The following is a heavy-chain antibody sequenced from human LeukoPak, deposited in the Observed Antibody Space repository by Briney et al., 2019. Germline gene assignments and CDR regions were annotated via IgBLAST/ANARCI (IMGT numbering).Heavy chain of an antibody. CDR2: ISSSSSTI. D-gene: IGHD6-13*01. CDR3: ARAGYSSSWYPSYYYYYYMDV. V-gene: IGHV3-48*01. J-gene: IGHJ6*03. CDR1: GFTFSRYG. Sequence: GGSLRLSCTASGFTFSRYGMHWVRQAPGKGLEWVSYISSSSSTIYYADSVKGRFTISRDNAKNSLYLQMNSLRAEDTAVYYCARAGYSSSWYPSYYYYYYMDVWGKGTTVTVSS.